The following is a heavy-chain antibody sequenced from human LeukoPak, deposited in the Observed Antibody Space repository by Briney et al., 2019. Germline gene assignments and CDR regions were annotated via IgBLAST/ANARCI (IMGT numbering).Heavy chain of an antibody. CDR2: INPNSGGT. Sequence: GASVKVCCKASGYTFTGYYMHWVRQAPGQGLEWMGRINPNSGGTNYAQKFQGRVTMTRDTSISTAYMELSRLRSDDTAVYYCARSGYVWGSYRLDYWGQGTLVTVSS. D-gene: IGHD3-16*02. J-gene: IGHJ4*02. CDR3: ARSGYVWGSYRLDY. V-gene: IGHV1-2*06. CDR1: GYTFTGYY.